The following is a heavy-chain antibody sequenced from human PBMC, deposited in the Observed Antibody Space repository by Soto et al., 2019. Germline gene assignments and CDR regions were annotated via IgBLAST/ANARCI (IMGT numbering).Heavy chain of an antibody. V-gene: IGHV3-33*06. CDR1: GFRFSDYG. J-gene: IGHJ4*02. D-gene: IGHD3-10*01. CDR3: TNWRGRLNFDY. CDR2: IFSDGNTK. Sequence: QPGGSLRLSCAASGFRFSDYGMHWVRQAPGKGLEWVAAIFSDGNTKQYADSVKGRFSVSRDNSENTLYLQMTSLRVDDTAVYYCTNWRGRLNFDYWGQGTLVTVS.